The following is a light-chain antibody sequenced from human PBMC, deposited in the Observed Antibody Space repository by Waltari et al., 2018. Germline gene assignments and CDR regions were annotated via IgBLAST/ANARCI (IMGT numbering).Light chain of an antibody. J-gene: IGKJ4*01. CDR1: QDINNY. CDR2: DVS. CDR3: QQYHNLPLT. V-gene: IGKV1-33*01. Sequence: DIQMSQSPSSLSASVGDRVTITCQASQDINNYLNWYQQKPGKAPKLLIYDVSKLQTGVPPRFTGSGSGTDFTFTITSLQPEDFAAYYCQQYHNLPLTFGGGTKVEIK.